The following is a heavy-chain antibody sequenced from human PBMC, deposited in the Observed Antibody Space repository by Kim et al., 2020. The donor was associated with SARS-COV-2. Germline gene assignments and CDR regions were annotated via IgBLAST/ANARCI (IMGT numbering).Heavy chain of an antibody. J-gene: IGHJ4*02. Sequence: ADAVKGRFTSSRDNAKNSLYVKMNSLKAEDTAVYYCARGASYGELLARGYWGQGTLVTVSS. CDR3: ARGASYGELLARGY. V-gene: IGHV3-11*05. D-gene: IGHD1-26*01.